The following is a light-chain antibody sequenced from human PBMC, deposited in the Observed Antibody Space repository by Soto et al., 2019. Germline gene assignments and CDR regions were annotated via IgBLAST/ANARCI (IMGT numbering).Light chain of an antibody. J-gene: IGKJ1*01. CDR1: QDIGSA. V-gene: IGKV1D-13*01. CDR3: QHYNNWPPWT. Sequence: IQLTQSPSSLSASVGDRVTITCRAGQDIGSALAWYQQRPGKAPKLLLYDASNLEAGVPSRFSGSGSGTDFTLTISSLQSEDFAVYYCQHYNNWPPWTFGQGTKVEIK. CDR2: DAS.